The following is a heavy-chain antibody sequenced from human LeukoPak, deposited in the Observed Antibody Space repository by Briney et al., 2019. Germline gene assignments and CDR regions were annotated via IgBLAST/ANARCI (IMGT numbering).Heavy chain of an antibody. J-gene: IGHJ6*03. V-gene: IGHV3-23*01. D-gene: IGHD3-3*01. CDR3: AGAYYDSWSGYYTNYYYYMGV. Sequence: GGSLRLSCAGSGFTFSTYAMNWVRRAPGKGLEWVSAISGDGGITYYADSAKGRFTISRDNSKDTLFLQMNSLRVEDTAMYYCAGAYYDSWSGYYTNYYYYMGVWAKGTPVTVSS. CDR2: ISGDGGIT. CDR1: GFTFSTYA.